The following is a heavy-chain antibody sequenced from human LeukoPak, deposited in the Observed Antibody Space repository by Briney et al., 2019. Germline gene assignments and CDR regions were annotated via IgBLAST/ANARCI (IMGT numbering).Heavy chain of an antibody. CDR3: ARDYSYGHVSGFDY. J-gene: IGHJ4*02. CDR2: ISYDGSNK. V-gene: IGHV3-30*04. CDR1: GFTFSSYA. Sequence: GGSLRLSCAASGFTFSSYAMHWVRQAPGKGLEWVAVISYDGSNKYYADSVKGRFTISRDNSKNTLYLQMNSLRAEDTAVYYCARDYSYGHVSGFDYWGQGTLVTVSS. D-gene: IGHD5-18*01.